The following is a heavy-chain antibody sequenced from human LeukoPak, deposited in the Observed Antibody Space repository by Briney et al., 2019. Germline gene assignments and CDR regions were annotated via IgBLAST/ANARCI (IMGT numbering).Heavy chain of an antibody. CDR1: GTSIKTYY. CDR2: IFDRGTT. Sequence: TSETLSLTCNVSGTSIKTYYWSWIRQPPGKGLEWIGYIFDRGTTNYNPSLESRVTISAETSKNQVSLKVKSVTAADTAVYYCAKDFVVVPGNVNYFDYWGQGTLVSVSS. CDR3: AKDFVVVPGNVNYFDY. J-gene: IGHJ4*02. V-gene: IGHV4-59*01. D-gene: IGHD2-21*02.